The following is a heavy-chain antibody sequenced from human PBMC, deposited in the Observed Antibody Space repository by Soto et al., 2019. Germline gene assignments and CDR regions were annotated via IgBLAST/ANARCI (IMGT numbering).Heavy chain of an antibody. CDR3: ARAPGPVAVYFDY. Sequence: ASVKVSCKASGYTFTSYAMHWVRQAPGQRLEWMGWINAGNGNTKYSQKFQGRVTITRDTSTSTAYMELSSLRSEDTAVYYCARAPGPVAVYFDYWGQGTLVTVSS. J-gene: IGHJ4*02. CDR2: INAGNGNT. CDR1: GYTFTSYA. D-gene: IGHD6-19*01. V-gene: IGHV1-3*01.